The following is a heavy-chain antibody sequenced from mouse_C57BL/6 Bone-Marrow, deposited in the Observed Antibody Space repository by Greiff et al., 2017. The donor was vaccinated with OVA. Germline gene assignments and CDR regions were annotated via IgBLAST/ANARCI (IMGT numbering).Heavy chain of an antibody. CDR2: ISYDGSN. CDR3: ARGEYDYPDY. V-gene: IGHV3-6*01. J-gene: IGHJ2*01. D-gene: IGHD2-4*01. Sequence: DVQLVESGPGLVKPSQSLSLTCSVTGYSITSGYYWNWIRQFPGNKLEWMGYISYDGSNNYNPSLKNRISITRDTSKNQFFLKLNSVTTEDTATYYCARGEYDYPDYWGQGTTLTVSS. CDR1: GYSITSGYY.